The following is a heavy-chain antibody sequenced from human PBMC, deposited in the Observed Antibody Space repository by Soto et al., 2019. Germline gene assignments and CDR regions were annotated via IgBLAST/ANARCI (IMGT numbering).Heavy chain of an antibody. D-gene: IGHD3-16*02. CDR2: ISSSSSYI. CDR3: ARGDDYIWGSYRYALDY. J-gene: IGHJ4*02. Sequence: EVQLVESGGDLVKPGGSLRLSCAASGFTFSSYSMNWVRQAPGKGLEWVSSISSSSSYIYYADSVKGRFTISRDNAKNSLYLQMNSLRAEDTAVYYCARGDDYIWGSYRYALDYWGQGTLVTVSS. CDR1: GFTFSSYS. V-gene: IGHV3-21*01.